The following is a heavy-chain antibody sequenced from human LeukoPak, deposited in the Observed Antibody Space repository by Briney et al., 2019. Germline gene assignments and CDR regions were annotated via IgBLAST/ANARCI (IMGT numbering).Heavy chain of an antibody. J-gene: IGHJ6*03. CDR1: EFTFSSYS. CDR2: ISYDGSNK. V-gene: IGHV3-30-3*01. CDR3: ARDGVPGSSYYYYYYMDV. Sequence: GGSLRLSCAASEFTFSSYSMHWVRQAPGKGLEWVAVISYDGSNKYYADSVKGRFTISRDNSKNTAYLQMISLRVEDTAVYYCARDGVPGSSYYYYYYMDVWGKGTTVTVSS. D-gene: IGHD3-10*01.